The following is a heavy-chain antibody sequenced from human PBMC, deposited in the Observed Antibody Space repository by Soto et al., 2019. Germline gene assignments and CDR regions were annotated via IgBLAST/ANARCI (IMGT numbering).Heavy chain of an antibody. CDR1: GYTFTSYY. V-gene: IGHV1-46*03. J-gene: IGHJ4*02. D-gene: IGHD1-7*01. CDR2: INPSGGST. Sequence: ASVKVSCKASGYTFTSYYMHWVRQAPGQGLEWMGIINPSGGSTSYAQKFQGRVTVTRDTSTSTVYMELSSLRSEDTAVYYCARDETGTTAGVHRGSPNPAYYFDYWGQGTLVTVSS. CDR3: ARDETGTTAGVHRGSPNPAYYFDY.